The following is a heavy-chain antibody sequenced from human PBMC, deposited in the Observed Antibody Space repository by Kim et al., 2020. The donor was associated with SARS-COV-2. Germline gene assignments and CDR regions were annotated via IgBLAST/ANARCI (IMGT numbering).Heavy chain of an antibody. CDR2: INHSGST. J-gene: IGHJ6*02. CDR3: ARSPTPSRYGSGSYYPRYYYYGMDV. V-gene: IGHV4-34*01. D-gene: IGHD3-10*01. Sequence: SETLSLTCAVYGGSFSGYYWSWIRQPPGKGLEWIGEINHSGSTNYNPSLKSRVTISVDTSKNQFSLKLSSVTAADTAVYYCARSPTPSRYGSGSYYPRYYYYGMDVWGQGTTVTVSS. CDR1: GGSFSGYY.